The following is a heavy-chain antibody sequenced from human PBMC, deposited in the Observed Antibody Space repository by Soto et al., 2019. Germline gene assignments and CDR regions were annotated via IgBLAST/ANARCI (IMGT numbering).Heavy chain of an antibody. CDR1: GGSISSYY. Sequence: TFSGGSISSYYWSWIRQPAGKGLEWIGRIYTSGSTNYNPSLKSRVTMSVDTSKNQFSLKLRSVTAADTAVYYCARDGSAYYDILTDDYYYYGMDVWGQGTTVTVSS. V-gene: IGHV4-4*07. J-gene: IGHJ6*02. D-gene: IGHD3-9*01. CDR2: IYTSGST. CDR3: ARDGSAYYDILTDDYYYYGMDV.